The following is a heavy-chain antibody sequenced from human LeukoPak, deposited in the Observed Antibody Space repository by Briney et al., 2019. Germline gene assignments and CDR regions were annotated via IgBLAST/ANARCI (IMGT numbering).Heavy chain of an antibody. J-gene: IGHJ4*02. Sequence: GGSLRLSCAGSGFTFGGYGMHWFRQTPGKGLEWVAVIAYDGSRAFYADSVKGRFTISRDNSKNTMSVQMNDLRAEDTAVYYCTRYNNDHFDYWGQGTLVTVSS. CDR2: IAYDGSRA. D-gene: IGHD1-14*01. V-gene: IGHV3-33*01. CDR1: GFTFGGYG. CDR3: TRYNNDHFDY.